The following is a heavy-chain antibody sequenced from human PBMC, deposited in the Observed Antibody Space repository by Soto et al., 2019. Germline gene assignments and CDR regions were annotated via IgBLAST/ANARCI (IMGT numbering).Heavy chain of an antibody. CDR1: GGSFSGYY. V-gene: IGHV4-34*01. CDR2: INHSGST. CDR3: ARGPIVLMVYATYNWFDP. J-gene: IGHJ5*02. D-gene: IGHD2-8*01. Sequence: SETLSLTCAVYGGSFSGYYWSWIRQPPGKGLEWIGEINHSGSTNYNPSLRSRVTISVDTSKNQFSLKLSSVTAADTAVYYCARGPIVLMVYATYNWFDPWGQGTLVTVSS.